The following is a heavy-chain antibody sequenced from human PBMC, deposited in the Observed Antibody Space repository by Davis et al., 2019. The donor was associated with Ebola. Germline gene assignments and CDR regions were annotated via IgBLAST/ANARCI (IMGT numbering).Heavy chain of an antibody. D-gene: IGHD1-20*01. Sequence: GGSLRLSCKDSGNSLTSHWIGWVRQMPGKGLEWMGIIYTGDSDTRYSPSFRGQVTISADKSMKTAFLQWSSLKASDTAMYYCASLRRTITGMDDAFDIWGQGTMVTVSP. CDR2: IYTGDSDT. J-gene: IGHJ3*02. CDR1: GNSLTSHW. CDR3: ASLRRTITGMDDAFDI. V-gene: IGHV5-51*01.